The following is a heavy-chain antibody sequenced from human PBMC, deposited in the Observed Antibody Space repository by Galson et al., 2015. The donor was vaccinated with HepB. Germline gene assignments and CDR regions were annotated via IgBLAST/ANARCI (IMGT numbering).Heavy chain of an antibody. CDR3: AKDMSTYGELIPDGCYFDS. D-gene: IGHD3-16*02. CDR1: GFNFDDYA. V-gene: IGHV3-9*01. CDR2: ITWNGGSI. Sequence: SLRLSCAASGFNFDDYAMHWVRQVPGKSLEWVSSITWNGGSIIYADSVEGRFTISRDNVKNSLYLQMSSLGAEDTAFYYCAKDMSTYGELIPDGCYFDSWGQGTLVTVSS. J-gene: IGHJ4*02.